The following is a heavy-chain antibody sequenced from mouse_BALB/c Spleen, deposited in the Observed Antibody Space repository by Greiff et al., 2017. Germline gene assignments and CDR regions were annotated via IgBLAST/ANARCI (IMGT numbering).Heavy chain of an antibody. V-gene: IGHV1-7*01. D-gene: IGHD2-1*01. CDR2: INPSTGYT. CDR3: ARSGGNYDYFDY. J-gene: IGHJ2*01. CDR1: GYTFTSYW. Sequence: VQLQQSGAELAKPGASVKMSCKASGYTFTSYWMHWVKQRPGQGLEWIGYINPSTGYTEYNQKFKDKATLTADKSSSTAYMQLSSLTSEDSAVYYCARSGGNYDYFDYWGQGTTLTVSS.